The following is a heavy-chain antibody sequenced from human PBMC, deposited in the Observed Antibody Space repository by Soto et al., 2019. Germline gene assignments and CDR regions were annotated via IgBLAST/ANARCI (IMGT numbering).Heavy chain of an antibody. CDR2: IDPSHSYT. Sequence: GESLKISCMASGYSFTTYYINWVRQMPGKDLEWMGNIDPSHSYTHYSPSFQGHVIISADKPSSTAFLQWSRLKASDTAMYYCARLSYYNLSSAYENDHYYCGLDVWGQGTTVTVSS. CDR1: GYSFTTYY. D-gene: IGHD3-3*01. CDR3: ARLSYYNLSSAYENDHYYCGLDV. V-gene: IGHV5-10-1*01. J-gene: IGHJ6*02.